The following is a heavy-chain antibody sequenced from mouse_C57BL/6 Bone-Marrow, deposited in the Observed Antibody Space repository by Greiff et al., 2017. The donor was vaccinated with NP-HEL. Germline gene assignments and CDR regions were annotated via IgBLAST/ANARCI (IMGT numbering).Heavy chain of an antibody. CDR3: AKLRGAWFAY. CDR1: GFTFSSYG. D-gene: IGHD1-1*01. V-gene: IGHV5-6*02. CDR2: ISSGGSYT. Sequence: EVMLVESGGDLVKPGGSLKLSCAASGFTFSSYGMSWVRQTPDKRLEWVATISSGGSYTYYPDSVKGRFTISRDNAKNTLYLQMSSLKSEDTAMYYCAKLRGAWFAYWGQGTLVTVSA. J-gene: IGHJ3*01.